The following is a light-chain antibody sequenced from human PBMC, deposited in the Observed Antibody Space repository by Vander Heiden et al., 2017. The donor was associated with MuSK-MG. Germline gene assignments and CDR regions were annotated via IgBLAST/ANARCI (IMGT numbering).Light chain of an antibody. CDR1: QGISNY. V-gene: IGKV1-27*01. CDR3: QKYNSAPRT. Sequence: DTQLTQSPSSLSASVGDRVTITCRASQGISNYLAWYQQKPGKVPKLLIYTASTLQSGVPSRFSGSGSGTDFTLTISSLQPEDVATYYCQKYNSAPRTFGQGTKVEIK. CDR2: TAS. J-gene: IGKJ1*01.